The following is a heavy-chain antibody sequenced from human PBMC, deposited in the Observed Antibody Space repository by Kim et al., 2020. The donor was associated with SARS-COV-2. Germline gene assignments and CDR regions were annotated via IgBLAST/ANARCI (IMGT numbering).Heavy chain of an antibody. Sequence: GGSLRLSCAASEFTFSSYSMNWVRQAPGKGLEWVSTISRNSDYIYYADSVEGRFTISRDNAKNSLYLQMNSLRADDTAIYYCARDLSLGRPGGFDYWGQGTLVTFSS. CDR1: EFTFSSYS. CDR3: ARDLSLGRPGGFDY. V-gene: IGHV3-21*01. D-gene: IGHD3-10*01. J-gene: IGHJ4*02. CDR2: ISRNSDYI.